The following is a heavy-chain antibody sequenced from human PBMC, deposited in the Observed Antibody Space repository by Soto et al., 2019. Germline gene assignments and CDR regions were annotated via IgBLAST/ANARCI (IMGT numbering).Heavy chain of an antibody. V-gene: IGHV3-23*01. CDR3: AKDGRITMVRGVRGPYYFDY. D-gene: IGHD3-10*01. CDR2: ISGSGGST. J-gene: IGHJ4*02. Sequence: GGSLRLSCAASGFTFSSYAMSWVRQAPGKGLEWVSAISGSGGSTYYADSVKGRFTISRDNSKNTLYLQMNSLRAEDTAVYYCAKDGRITMVRGVRGPYYFDYWGQGTLVTVSS. CDR1: GFTFSSYA.